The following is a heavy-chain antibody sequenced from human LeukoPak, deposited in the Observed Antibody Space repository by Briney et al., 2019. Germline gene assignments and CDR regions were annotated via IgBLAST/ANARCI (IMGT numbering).Heavy chain of an antibody. CDR2: IYYSGSP. Sequence: SQTLSLTCTVSAGSLSSYYWSWIRQPPGKGLEWIGYIYYSGSPNYNPSLKSRVTISVDTPTDQFSLKLSAVALAAPAVFSWAGLYGDQLDYWGQEPLVTVSS. J-gene: IGHJ4*02. CDR1: AGSLSSYY. D-gene: IGHD4-17*01. V-gene: IGHV4-59*01. CDR3: AGLYGDQLDY.